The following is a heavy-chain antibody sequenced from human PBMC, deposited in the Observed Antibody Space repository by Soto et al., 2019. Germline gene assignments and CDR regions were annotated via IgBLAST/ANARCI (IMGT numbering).Heavy chain of an antibody. D-gene: IGHD3-22*01. J-gene: IGHJ4*02. V-gene: IGHV3-73*01. CDR2: IRSKANSYAT. CDR3: TRHRNYDRSGYYYEYFDY. Sequence: GGSLRLSCAASGFTFSGSAMHWVRQASGKGLEWVGRIRSKANSYATAYAASVKGRFTISRDDSKNTAYLQMNSLKTEDTAVYYCTRHRNYDRSGYYYEYFDYWGQGTLVTVSS. CDR1: GFTFSGSA.